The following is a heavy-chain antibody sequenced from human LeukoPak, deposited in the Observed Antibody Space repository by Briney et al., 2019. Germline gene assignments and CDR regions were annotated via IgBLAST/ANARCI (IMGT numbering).Heavy chain of an antibody. CDR1: GGSFSGYY. CDR3: ARDVVVVDNYYYGMDV. CDR2: INHSGSN. J-gene: IGHJ6*02. Sequence: SETLSLTCAVYGGSFSGYYWSWIRQPPGKGLEWIGEINHSGSNNYNPSLKSRVTISVDTSKNQFSLKLSSVTAADTAVYYCARDVVVVDNYYYGMDVWGQGTTVTASS. V-gene: IGHV4-34*01. D-gene: IGHD2-15*01.